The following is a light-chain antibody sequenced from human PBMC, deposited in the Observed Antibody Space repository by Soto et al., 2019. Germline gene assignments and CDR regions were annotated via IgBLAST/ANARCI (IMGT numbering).Light chain of an antibody. V-gene: IGKV2-28*01. Sequence: DIVMTQSPLSLPVTPGEPASISCRSSQSLLHSNGYNYLDWYLQKPGQSPQLLIYLGSNRASGDHERFSSSGSRTYFSLKISRVELEDVGVYYYLHPLRTPFTIGLGTQVD. CDR3: LHPLRTPFT. J-gene: IGKJ3*01. CDR1: QSLLHSNGYNY. CDR2: LGS.